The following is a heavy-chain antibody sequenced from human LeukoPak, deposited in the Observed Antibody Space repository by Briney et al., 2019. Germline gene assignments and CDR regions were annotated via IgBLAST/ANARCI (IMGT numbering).Heavy chain of an antibody. CDR3: ARVSSSWNPFDY. CDR1: GFTFSSYW. D-gene: IGHD6-13*01. Sequence: PGGSLRLSCAASGFTFSSYWMHWVRQAPGKGLVWVSRINSDGSSTNYADSVEGRFTISRDNAKNTLYLQMNSLRAEDTAVYYCARVSSSWNPFDYWGQETLVTVSS. V-gene: IGHV3-74*01. CDR2: INSDGSST. J-gene: IGHJ4*02.